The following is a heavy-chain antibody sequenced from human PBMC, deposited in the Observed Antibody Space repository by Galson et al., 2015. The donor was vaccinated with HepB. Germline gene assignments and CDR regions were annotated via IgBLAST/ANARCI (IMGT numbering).Heavy chain of an antibody. CDR3: ARVAGTIYYYGMDV. CDR2: TYYRAKWYT. D-gene: IGHD2-15*01. CDR1: GDSVSSNSVA. V-gene: IGHV6-1*01. Sequence: CAISGDSVSSNSVAWYWIRQSPSRGLEWLGRTYYRAKWYTDYAVSLRSRVSINPDTSKNQFSLQLNSVTPEDTALYYCARVAGTIYYYGMDVWGQGTTVTVSS. J-gene: IGHJ6*02.